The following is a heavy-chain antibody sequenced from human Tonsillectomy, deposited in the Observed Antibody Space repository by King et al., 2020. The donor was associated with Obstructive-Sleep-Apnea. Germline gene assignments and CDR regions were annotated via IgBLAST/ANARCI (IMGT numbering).Heavy chain of an antibody. CDR1: GFTFSDYY. V-gene: IGHV3-11*01. D-gene: IGHD1/OR15-1a*01. CDR3: ARGEGGVAGTIFDY. CDR2: ISSSGSTI. J-gene: IGHJ4*02. Sequence: QLVQAGGGLVKPGGSLGLPCAASGFTFSDYYLSWIRQAPGKGLGWGSYISSSGSTIIYADSVKGRFTISRDNAKNSLYLQMNSLRAEDTAVYYCARGEGGVAGTIFDYWGQGTLVTVSS.